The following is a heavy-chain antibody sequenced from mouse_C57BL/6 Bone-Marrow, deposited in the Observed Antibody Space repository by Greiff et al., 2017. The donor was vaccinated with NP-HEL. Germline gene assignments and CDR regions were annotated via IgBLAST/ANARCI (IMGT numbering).Heavy chain of an antibody. CDR2: ISSGCSTI. J-gene: IGHJ4*01. V-gene: IGHV5-17*01. CDR3: ARNWDGYAMDY. CDR1: GFTFSDYG. D-gene: IGHD4-1*01. Sequence: EVKLVESGGGLVKPGGSLKLSCAASGFTFSDYGMHWVRQAPEKGLEWVAYISSGCSTIYYADTVKGRFTISRDNAKNTLFLQMTSLRSEDTAMYYCARNWDGYAMDYWGQGTSVTVSS.